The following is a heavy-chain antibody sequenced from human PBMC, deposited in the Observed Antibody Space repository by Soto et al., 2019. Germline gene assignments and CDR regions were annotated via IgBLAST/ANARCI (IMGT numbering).Heavy chain of an antibody. CDR2: ISGSGGSP. CDR3: AKEPDVVCGSYTLFDP. D-gene: IGHD1-26*01. J-gene: IGHJ5*02. Sequence: PGGSLRLSCAASGFTFSSYAMSWVRQAPGKGLEWVSGISGSGGSPYYAESVKGRFTISRDNSKNTLYLQMNILRAEDTSVYYCAKEPDVVCGSYTLFDPWGQGTLVTVSS. V-gene: IGHV3-23*01. CDR1: GFTFSSYA.